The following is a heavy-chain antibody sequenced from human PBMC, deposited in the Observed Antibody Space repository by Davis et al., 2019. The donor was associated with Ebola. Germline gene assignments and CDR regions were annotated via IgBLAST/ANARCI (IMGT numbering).Heavy chain of an antibody. J-gene: IGHJ5*02. D-gene: IGHD6-13*01. CDR1: GGSISSYY. CDR2: IYYSGST. CDR3: ARLGRYIAAAGTRGRPFWFDP. V-gene: IGHV4-59*12. Sequence: SETLSLTCTVPGGSISSYYWSWIRQPPGKGLEWIGYIYYSGSTNYNPSLKSRVTLSVDTSKNQFSLKLSSVTAADPAVYYCARLGRYIAAAGTRGRPFWFDPWGQGTLVTVSS.